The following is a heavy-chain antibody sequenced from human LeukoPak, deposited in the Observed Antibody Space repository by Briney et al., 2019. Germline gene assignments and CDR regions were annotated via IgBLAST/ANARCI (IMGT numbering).Heavy chain of an antibody. CDR2: INPNSGGT. J-gene: IGHJ6*03. CDR1: GYTFTGYY. V-gene: IGHV1-2*02. Sequence: ASVKVSCKASGYTFTGYYMHWVRQAPGQGLEWMGWINPNSGGTNYAQKFQGGVTVTRDTSISTAYMELSRLRSDDTAVYYCARAPPHYYYMDVWGKGTTVTVSS. CDR3: ARAPPHYYYMDV.